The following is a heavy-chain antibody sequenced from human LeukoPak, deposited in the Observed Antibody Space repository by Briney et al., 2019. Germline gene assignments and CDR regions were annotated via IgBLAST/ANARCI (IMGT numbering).Heavy chain of an antibody. D-gene: IGHD2-8*02. V-gene: IGHV1-69*06. CDR1: GYTFTSYY. Sequence: GGSLRLSCAASGYTFTSYYMHWVRQAPGQGLEWMGGIIPIFGTANYAQKFQGRVTITADKSTSTAYMGLSSLRSEDTAVYYCATDLVGAWGQGTLVTVSS. CDR3: ATDLVGA. J-gene: IGHJ5*02. CDR2: IIPIFGTA.